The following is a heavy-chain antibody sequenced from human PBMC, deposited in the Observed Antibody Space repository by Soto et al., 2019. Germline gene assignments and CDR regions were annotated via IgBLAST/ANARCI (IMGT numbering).Heavy chain of an antibody. Sequence: QVQLVQSGAEVKKPGSSVKVSCKASGGTFSSYTISWVRQAPGQGLEWMGRIIPILGIANYAQKFQGRVTITGDKSTSTTYMERGSLRSEDTAVYYCAMEYCSSTSCYRDYWGQGTLVTVSS. CDR2: IIPILGIA. CDR1: GGTFSSYT. CDR3: AMEYCSSTSCYRDY. D-gene: IGHD2-2*01. V-gene: IGHV1-69*02. J-gene: IGHJ4*02.